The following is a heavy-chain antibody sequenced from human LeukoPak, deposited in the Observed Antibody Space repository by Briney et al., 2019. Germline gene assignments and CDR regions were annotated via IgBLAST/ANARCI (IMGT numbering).Heavy chain of an antibody. CDR1: EFTVSSNY. CDR2: IYSGGST. V-gene: IGHV3-53*01. J-gene: IGHJ6*02. CDR3: ARESGSPYYYGMDV. D-gene: IGHD1-26*01. Sequence: PGGSLRLSCAASEFTVSSNYMSWVRQAPGKGLEWVSVIYSGGSTHYADSVKGRFTISRDNSKNTLYLQMNSLRAEDTAVYYCARESGSPYYYGMDVWGQGTTVTVSS.